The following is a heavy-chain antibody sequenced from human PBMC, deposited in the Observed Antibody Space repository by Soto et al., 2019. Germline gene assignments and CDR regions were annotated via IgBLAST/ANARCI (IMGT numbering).Heavy chain of an antibody. Sequence: GASVKVSCEASGGTFSSYAISWVRQAHGQGLEWMGGIIPIFGTANYAQKFQGRVTITADESTSTAYMELSSLRSEDTAVYYCARDALGYCSGGSCYEGYNWFDPWGQGTLVTVSS. CDR2: IIPIFGTA. D-gene: IGHD2-15*01. V-gene: IGHV1-69*13. CDR3: ARDALGYCSGGSCYEGYNWFDP. CDR1: GGTFSSYA. J-gene: IGHJ5*02.